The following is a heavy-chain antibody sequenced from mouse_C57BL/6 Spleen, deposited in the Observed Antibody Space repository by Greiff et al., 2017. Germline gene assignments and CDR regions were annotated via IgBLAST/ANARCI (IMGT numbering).Heavy chain of an antibody. CDR3: ARSYGSSYGAY. Sequence: QVQLKQPGAELVKPGASVKLSCKASGYTFTRYWMQWVKQRPGQGLEWIGEIDPSDSYTNYNQKFKGKATLTVDTYSSTAYMQLSSLTSEDSAVYYWARSYGSSYGAYWGQGTLVTVAA. D-gene: IGHD1-1*01. V-gene: IGHV1-50*01. CDR1: GYTFTRYW. J-gene: IGHJ3*01. CDR2: IDPSDSYT.